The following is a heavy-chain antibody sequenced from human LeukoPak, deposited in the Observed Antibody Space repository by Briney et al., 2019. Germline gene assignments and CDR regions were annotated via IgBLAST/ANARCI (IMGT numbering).Heavy chain of an antibody. CDR3: ARWAGGYDILTGYYIGWFDP. V-gene: IGHV4-59*01. CDR1: GGSISSYY. J-gene: IGHJ5*02. D-gene: IGHD3-9*01. CDR2: IYYSGST. Sequence: SETLSLTCTVSGGSISSYYWSWIRQPPGKGLEWIGYIYYSGSTNYNPSLKSRVTISVDTSKNQFSLKLSSVTAADTAAYYCARWAGGYDILTGYYIGWFDPWGQGTLVTVSS.